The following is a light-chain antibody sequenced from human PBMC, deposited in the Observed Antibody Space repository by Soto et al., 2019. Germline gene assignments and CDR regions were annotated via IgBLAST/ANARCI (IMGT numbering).Light chain of an antibody. CDR3: QQYGSSPRYT. J-gene: IGKJ2*01. CDR1: QSVSSGY. CDR2: GAS. V-gene: IGKV3-20*01. Sequence: EIVLTQSPGTLSLSPGERATLSCRASQSVSSGYLAWDQQKPGQAPRLLIYGASSRATGIPDRFSGSGSGTDFTLTISRLEPADFAVYYCQQYGSSPRYTFGQGTKLEIK.